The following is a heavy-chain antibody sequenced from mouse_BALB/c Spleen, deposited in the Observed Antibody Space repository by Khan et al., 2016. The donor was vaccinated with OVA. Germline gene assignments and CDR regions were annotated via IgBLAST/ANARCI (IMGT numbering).Heavy chain of an antibody. J-gene: IGHJ1*01. V-gene: IGHV14-3*02. Sequence: VQLQQSGPELVKPGASVKLSCTASGFNIKDTYIHWVNQRPEQGLEWIGRIAPANGNTKYDPRLQGKATITADTSSNTSYLQLSSLTSEDTAVYYCANPSYDPRYCEVWGAGTTVTVSS. CDR1: GFNIKDTY. CDR3: ANPSYDPRYCEV. D-gene: IGHD2-3*01. CDR2: IAPANGNT.